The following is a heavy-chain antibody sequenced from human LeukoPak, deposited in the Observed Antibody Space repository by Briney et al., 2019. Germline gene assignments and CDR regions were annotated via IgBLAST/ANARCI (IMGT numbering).Heavy chain of an antibody. D-gene: IGHD1-1*01. Sequence: RGCLRLSCDASGFSFIIFTMYWVCHAPRRRRGWVSGIMHSVGRTYYADSVSGRFTISSDISKNPLYLQMNSLRAEDTALYYCAKGLESESRLDSCGQGTLVTVSS. V-gene: IGHV3-23*01. CDR1: GFSFIIFT. CDR2: IMHSVGRT. J-gene: IGHJ4*02. CDR3: AKGLESESRLDS.